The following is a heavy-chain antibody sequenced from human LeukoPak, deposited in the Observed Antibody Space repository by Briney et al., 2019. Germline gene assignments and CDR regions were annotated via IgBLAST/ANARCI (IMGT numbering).Heavy chain of an antibody. CDR2: ISYDGSNK. CDR1: GFTFSSYA. Sequence: QPGRSLRLSCAASGFTFSSYAMHWVRQAPGKGLEWVAVISYDGSNKYYADSVKGRFTISRDNSKNTLYLQMNSLRAEDTAVYYCASLVGELELPPGLFDIWGQGTMVTVSS. CDR3: ASLVGELELPPGLFDI. J-gene: IGHJ3*02. D-gene: IGHD1-7*01. V-gene: IGHV3-30-3*01.